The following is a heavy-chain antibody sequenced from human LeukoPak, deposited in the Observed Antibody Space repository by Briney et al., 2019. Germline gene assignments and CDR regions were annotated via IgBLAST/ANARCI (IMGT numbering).Heavy chain of an antibody. CDR3: ARGGLGYDAVPYGAFDI. J-gene: IGHJ3*02. Sequence: SSETLSLTCTVSGFSISSAYYWGWMRQSPGEGLEWIGNFYSTTTTYYNPSLKSRVTISVETSKNQISLNLNSVTAADTAVYYCARGGLGYDAVPYGAFDIWGQGTMVAISS. CDR2: FYSTTTT. CDR1: GFSISSAYY. D-gene: IGHD3-16*01. V-gene: IGHV4-38-2*02.